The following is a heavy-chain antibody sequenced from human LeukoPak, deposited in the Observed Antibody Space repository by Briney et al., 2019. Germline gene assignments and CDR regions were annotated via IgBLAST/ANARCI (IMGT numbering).Heavy chain of an antibody. CDR3: ARSPEYDAFDI. J-gene: IGHJ3*02. V-gene: IGHV5-51*01. D-gene: IGHD2/OR15-2a*01. CDR2: IYPGDSDT. Sequence: GESLKISCKGSGYSFTSYWFGWVRQMPGKGLEWMGFIYPGDSDTRYSPSFQGQVTISADKSISTAYLQWSSLKASDTAMYYCARSPEYDAFDIWGQGTMVTVSS. CDR1: GYSFTSYW.